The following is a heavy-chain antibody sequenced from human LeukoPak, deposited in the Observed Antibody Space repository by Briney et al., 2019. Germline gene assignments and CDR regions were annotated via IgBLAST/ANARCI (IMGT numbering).Heavy chain of an antibody. V-gene: IGHV3-66*04. D-gene: IGHD6-19*01. J-gene: IGHJ3*02. CDR1: GFTFSNAW. Sequence: GGSLRLSCAASGFTFSNAWMSWVRQAPGKGLEWVSVIYSGGSTYYADSVKGRFTISRDNAKNTLYLQMNSLRTEDTAVYYCARPETQYSSGLDGFDIWGQGTMVTVSS. CDR3: ARPETQYSSGLDGFDI. CDR2: IYSGGST.